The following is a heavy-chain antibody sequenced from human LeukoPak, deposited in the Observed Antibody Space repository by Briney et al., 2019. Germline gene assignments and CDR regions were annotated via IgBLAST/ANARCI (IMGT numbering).Heavy chain of an antibody. CDR3: AKDGAWLRFDD. J-gene: IGHJ4*02. D-gene: IGHD5-12*01. CDR2: ISPGGGPT. V-gene: IGHV3-23*01. Sequence: GGSLRLSCAGSGFPFSSHGMNWVRQAPGKGLEWVSGISPGGGPTYYADSVRGRFSISRDDLKDTLYLQMKNLRAEDTAVYYCAKDGAWLRFDDWGQGILVTVSS. CDR1: GFPFSSHG.